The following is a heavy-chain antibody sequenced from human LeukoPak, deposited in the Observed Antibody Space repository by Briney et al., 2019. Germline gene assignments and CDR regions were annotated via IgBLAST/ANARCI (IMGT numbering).Heavy chain of an antibody. CDR3: ARGEGYGGIYGMDV. Sequence: GGSLRLSCAASGFTVSSNYMSWVRQAPGKGLEWVSVIYSGGSTYYADSVKGRFTISRDNSKNTLYLQMNSLRAEDTAAYYCARGEGYGGIYGMDVWGQGTTVTVSS. CDR2: IYSGGST. V-gene: IGHV3-53*01. J-gene: IGHJ6*02. D-gene: IGHD4-23*01. CDR1: GFTVSSNY.